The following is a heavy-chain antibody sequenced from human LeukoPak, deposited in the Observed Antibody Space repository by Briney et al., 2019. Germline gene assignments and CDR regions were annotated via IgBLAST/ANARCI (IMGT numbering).Heavy chain of an antibody. CDR3: ARDQMVTPIID. V-gene: IGHV4-34*01. Sequence: PSETLSLTCAVYGGAFSGFYWSWVRQPPGKGLEWIGEINHSGSTNYNPSLKSRVTISVDTSKNQFSLKLSSVTAADTAVYYCARDQMVTPIIDWGQGTLVTVSS. CDR2: INHSGST. D-gene: IGHD5-18*01. J-gene: IGHJ4*02. CDR1: GGAFSGFY.